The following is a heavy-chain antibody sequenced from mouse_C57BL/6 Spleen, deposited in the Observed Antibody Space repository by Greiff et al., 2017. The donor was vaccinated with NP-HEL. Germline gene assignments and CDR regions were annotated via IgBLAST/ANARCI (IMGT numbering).Heavy chain of an antibody. CDR3: ARDNCSFITTVVGYFDV. Sequence: EVQVVESGPGLVKPSQSLSLSCSVSGYSITSGYYWNWIRQFPGNQLEWMGYISYDGSTNYNPSLKNRITITRDTSKNQFFLKMNAVTTEDTATYYCARDNCSFITTVVGYFDVWGTGTTVTVSS. J-gene: IGHJ1*03. CDR2: ISYDGST. D-gene: IGHD1-1*01. CDR1: GYSITSGYY. V-gene: IGHV3-6*01.